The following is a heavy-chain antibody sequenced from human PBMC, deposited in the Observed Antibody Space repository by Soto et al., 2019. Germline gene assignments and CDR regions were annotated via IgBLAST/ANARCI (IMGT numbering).Heavy chain of an antibody. CDR1: GYTFTSYA. CDR3: AREGLQYNWNPKPVDY. V-gene: IGHV1-3*01. CDR2: INAGNGNT. D-gene: IGHD1-20*01. J-gene: IGHJ4*02. Sequence: GASVKVSCKASGYTFTSYAMHWVRQAPGQRLEWMGWINAGNGNTKYSQKFQGRVTITRDTSASTAYMELSSLRSEDTAVYYCAREGLQYNWNPKPVDYWGQGTLVTV.